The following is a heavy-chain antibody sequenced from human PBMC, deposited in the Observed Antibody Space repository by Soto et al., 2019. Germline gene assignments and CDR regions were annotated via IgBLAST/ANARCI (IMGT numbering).Heavy chain of an antibody. CDR2: IRSSGDYT. V-gene: IGHV3-23*01. CDR1: GFTFSSYA. J-gene: IGHJ4*02. D-gene: IGHD2-2*01. CDR3: AKDLGHCVSTSCYLDY. Sequence: EVQLLESGGGLVQPGGSLRLSCVASGFTFSSYAMSWVRQAPGKGLEWVSGIRSSGDYTYYADSVKGRFTISRDNSRNTLFLKMNSLRAEDTAVYYCAKDLGHCVSTSCYLDYWGQGTLVTVSS.